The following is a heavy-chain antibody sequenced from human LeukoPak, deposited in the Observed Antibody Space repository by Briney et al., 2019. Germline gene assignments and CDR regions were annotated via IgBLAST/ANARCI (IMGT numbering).Heavy chain of an antibody. J-gene: IGHJ4*02. CDR1: GFTFSSYW. D-gene: IGHD3-16*01. Sequence: GGTLRLSCAASGFTFSSYWMHWVRQASGKGLEWISRINNDGRSTSYGDSVKGRFTMPRDNAKNTLELQMNSLRAEDTAVYFCARDVWGDRDSYFDYWGQGTLVTVSS. V-gene: IGHV3-74*01. CDR3: ARDVWGDRDSYFDY. CDR2: INNDGRST.